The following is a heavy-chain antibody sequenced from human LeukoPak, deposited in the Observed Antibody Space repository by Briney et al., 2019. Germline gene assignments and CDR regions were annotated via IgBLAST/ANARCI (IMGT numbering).Heavy chain of an antibody. CDR1: GFSFSLYS. Sequence: GGSLRLSCVASGFSFSLYSMKWVRQAPGKGLEWVSYISDTSAMYYADSVRGRFTISRDNAKNSLFLQMSSLRVEDTGVYYCARDGGYSGYDADCWGQGTLVTVSS. J-gene: IGHJ4*02. V-gene: IGHV3-48*01. CDR2: ISDTSAM. D-gene: IGHD5-12*01. CDR3: ARDGGYSGYDADC.